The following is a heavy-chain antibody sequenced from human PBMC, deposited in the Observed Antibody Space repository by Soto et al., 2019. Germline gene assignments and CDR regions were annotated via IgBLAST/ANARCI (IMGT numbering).Heavy chain of an antibody. CDR1: GGSISSSNW. D-gene: IGHD3-9*01. Sequence: SDTLSLTCAVSGGSISSSNWWSWVRQPPGKGLEWIGEIYHSGSTNYNPSLKSRVTISVDKSKNQFSLKLSSVTAADTAVYYCARESYFDVNWFDPWGQGTLVTVSS. CDR2: IYHSGST. CDR3: ARESYFDVNWFDP. J-gene: IGHJ5*02. V-gene: IGHV4-4*02.